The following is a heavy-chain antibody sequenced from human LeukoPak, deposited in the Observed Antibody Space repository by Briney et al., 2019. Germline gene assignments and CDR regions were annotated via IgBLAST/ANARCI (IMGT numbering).Heavy chain of an antibody. CDR1: GYTFTSYG. V-gene: IGHV1-18*01. J-gene: IGHJ6*03. CDR2: ISAYNGNT. D-gene: IGHD2-15*01. Sequence: ASVKVSCKASGYTFTSYGISWVRQAPGQGLEWMGWISAYNGNTNYAQKLQGRVTMTTDTSTSTAYMELRSLRSDDTAVYYCAREVGTWSIVVVVRRAYYYMDVWGKGTTVTVSS. CDR3: AREVGTWSIVVVVRRAYYYMDV.